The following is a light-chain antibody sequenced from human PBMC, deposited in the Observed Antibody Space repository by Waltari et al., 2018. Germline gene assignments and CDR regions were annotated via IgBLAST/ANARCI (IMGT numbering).Light chain of an antibody. V-gene: IGLV2-14*01. CDR1: SSDIGAYKY. CDR3: ISFTSSVTYV. CDR2: EVS. J-gene: IGLJ1*01. Sequence: QSALTQPASASVSPGQSITISCTGTSSDIGAYKYASWYQQHPGKAPKLIIYEVSNRPSGVSNRFSGSKSGNTASLSISGLQAEDEADYYCISFTSSVTYVFGTGTRVTVV.